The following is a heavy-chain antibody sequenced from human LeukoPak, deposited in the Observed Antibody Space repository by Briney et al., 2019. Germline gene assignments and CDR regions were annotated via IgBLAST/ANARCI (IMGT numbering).Heavy chain of an antibody. CDR3: ARDRADYGQFFDY. CDR2: ISNDGNNK. J-gene: IGHJ4*02. D-gene: IGHD4-17*01. Sequence: GGSLRLSCAASGFIFSSYDMYWVRQAPGKGLEWVAVISNDGNNKQYADSVKGRFTISRDNSKNTLYLQMNSLRDEDTAVYYCARDRADYGQFFDYWGQGTLVTVSS. CDR1: GFIFSSYD. V-gene: IGHV3-33*05.